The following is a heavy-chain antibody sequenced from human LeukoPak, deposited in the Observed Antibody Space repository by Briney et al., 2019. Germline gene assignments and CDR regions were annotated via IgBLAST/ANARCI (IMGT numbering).Heavy chain of an antibody. CDR3: ASYNQRLSSWFFDL. Sequence: GGSLRLSCAASGFTFSSHYMNWIRQAPGRGLEWVSYISSTSTYTKYADSVKGRFTISRDNAKNSLFLQMNSLRAEDTAVYFCASYNQRLSSWFFDLWGCGTLVTVSS. CDR1: GFTFSSHY. CDR2: ISSTSTYT. D-gene: IGHD6-25*01. J-gene: IGHJ2*01. V-gene: IGHV3-11*03.